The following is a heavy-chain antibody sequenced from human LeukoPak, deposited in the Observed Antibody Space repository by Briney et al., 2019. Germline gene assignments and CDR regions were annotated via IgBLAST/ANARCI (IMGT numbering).Heavy chain of an antibody. Sequence: GGSLRLSCAASGFTFSSYDMHWVRQATGKGLEWVSAIGTAGDTYYPGSVKGRFTISRENAKNSLYLQMNSLRAGDTAVYYCARVNDHYGSGSYYDYWGQGTLVTVSS. J-gene: IGHJ4*02. CDR3: ARVNDHYGSGSYYDY. CDR2: IGTAGDT. D-gene: IGHD3-10*01. V-gene: IGHV3-13*01. CDR1: GFTFSSYD.